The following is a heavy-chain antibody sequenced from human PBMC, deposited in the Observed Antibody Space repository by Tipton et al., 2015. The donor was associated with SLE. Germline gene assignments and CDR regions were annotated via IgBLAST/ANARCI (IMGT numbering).Heavy chain of an antibody. CDR3: ASAVVVNNDWYFDL. D-gene: IGHD3-22*01. V-gene: IGHV4-38-2*01. CDR2: IYHSGST. CDR1: GYSISSGYY. Sequence: TLSLTCAVSGYSISSGYYWGWIRQPPGKGLEWIGSIYHSGSTYYNPSLKSRVTISVDTSKNQFSLKLSSGTAADTAVYYCASAVVVNNDWYFDLWGRGPLVTVSS. J-gene: IGHJ2*01.